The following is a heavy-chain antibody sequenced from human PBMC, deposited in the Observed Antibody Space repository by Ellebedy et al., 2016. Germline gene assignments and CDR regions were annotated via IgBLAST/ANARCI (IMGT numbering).Heavy chain of an antibody. CDR1: GFTFSNAW. Sequence: GESLKISCAASGFTFSNAWMSWVRQAPGKGLEWVGRIKSKTDGGTTDYAATVKGRFTISRDDSKNTLYLQMNSLKTEDTAVYYCTTGGDTAMEYYYGMDVWGQGTTVTVSS. D-gene: IGHD5-18*01. CDR3: TTGGDTAMEYYYGMDV. J-gene: IGHJ6*02. CDR2: IKSKTDGGTT. V-gene: IGHV3-15*01.